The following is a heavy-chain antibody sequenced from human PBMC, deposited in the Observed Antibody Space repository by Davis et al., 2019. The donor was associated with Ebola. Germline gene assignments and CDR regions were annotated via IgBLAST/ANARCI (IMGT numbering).Heavy chain of an antibody. CDR3: ARGSGSYYYYGMDV. D-gene: IGHD1-26*01. Sequence: GESLKISCAASGFTFSSYWMSWVRQAPGKGLEWVAVISYDGSNKYYADSVKGRFTISRDNSKNTLYLQMNSLRAEDTAVYYCARGSGSYYYYGMDVWGQGTTVTVSS. V-gene: IGHV3-30-3*01. CDR1: GFTFSSYW. J-gene: IGHJ6*02. CDR2: ISYDGSNK.